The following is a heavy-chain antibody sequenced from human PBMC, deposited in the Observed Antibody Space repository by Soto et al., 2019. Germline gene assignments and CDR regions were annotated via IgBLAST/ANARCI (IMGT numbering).Heavy chain of an antibody. J-gene: IGHJ5*02. CDR2: SYTSAST. CDR3: ARESRTSSSRHGWGWCDP. V-gene: IGHV4-4*07. D-gene: IGHD6-13*01. CDR1: GGSISSYY. Sequence: SETLSLTCTVSGGSISSYYWSCIRQPAGKGLEWIGRSYTSASTNYNPSLKSRVTTSVDTSKNQFSLKLSSVTAADTAVYYCARESRTSSSRHGWGWCDPWGTGPLVTVFS.